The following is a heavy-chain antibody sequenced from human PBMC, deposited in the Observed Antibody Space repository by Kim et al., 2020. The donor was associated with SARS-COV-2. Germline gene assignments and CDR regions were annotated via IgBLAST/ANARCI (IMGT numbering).Heavy chain of an antibody. CDR3: AREHSSGWPIHIPEFDP. CDR2: ISSISSYI. Sequence: GGSLRLSCAASGFTFSSYSMNWVRQAPGKGLEWVSSISSISSYIYYADSVKGRFTISRDNAKNSLYLQMNSLRAEDTAVYYCAREHSSGWPIHIPEFDPWGQGTLVTVSS. CDR1: GFTFSSYS. J-gene: IGHJ5*02. D-gene: IGHD6-19*01. V-gene: IGHV3-21*01.